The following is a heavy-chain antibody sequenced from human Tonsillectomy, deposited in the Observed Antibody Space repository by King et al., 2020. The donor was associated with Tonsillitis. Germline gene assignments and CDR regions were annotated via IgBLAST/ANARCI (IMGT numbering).Heavy chain of an antibody. Sequence: VQLVESGGGLVQPGGSLRLSCAASGFTFRSYEMNWVRQAPGKGLEWVSYINSSGSAISYADSVKGRFTISRDNAKNSLYLQMNSLRAEDTAIYYCARVGYGDYNFGYWGQGTLVTVSS. V-gene: IGHV3-48*03. CDR2: INSSGSAI. J-gene: IGHJ4*02. CDR3: ARVGYGDYNFGY. D-gene: IGHD4-17*01. CDR1: GFTFRSYE.